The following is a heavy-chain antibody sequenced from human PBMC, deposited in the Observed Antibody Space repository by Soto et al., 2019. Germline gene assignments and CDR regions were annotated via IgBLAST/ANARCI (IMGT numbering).Heavy chain of an antibody. V-gene: IGHV6-1*01. CDR2: TYYRSKCYN. D-gene: IGHD6-19*01. CDR3: AKGGSSAVAGTGWFGP. Sequence: PSQTLSHTCAISGDSVSRNSAAWNWIRQSPSRGPEWQGRTYYRSKCYNDYAVSVTSRITINPDTSKNQFSLQLHSVTPEDTAVYYCAKGGSSAVAGTGWFGPWGQGTMVTVSS. J-gene: IGHJ5*02. CDR1: GDSVSRNSAA.